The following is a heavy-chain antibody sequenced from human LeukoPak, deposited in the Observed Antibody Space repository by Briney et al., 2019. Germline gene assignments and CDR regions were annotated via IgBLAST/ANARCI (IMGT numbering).Heavy chain of an antibody. V-gene: IGHV3-30*02. CDR3: AKDRTITIAPFDY. CDR2: IRYDGSNK. D-gene: IGHD5-12*01. J-gene: IGHJ4*02. Sequence: GGSLRLSCAASGFTFSSYGMHWVRQAPGKGLEWVAFIRYDGSNKYYADSVKGRFTISRDNSKNTLYLQMNSLRAEDTAVYYCAKDRTITIAPFDYWGQGTLVTVSS. CDR1: GFTFSSYG.